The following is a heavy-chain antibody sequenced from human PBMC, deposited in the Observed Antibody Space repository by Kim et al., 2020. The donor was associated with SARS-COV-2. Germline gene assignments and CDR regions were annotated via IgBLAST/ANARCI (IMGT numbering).Heavy chain of an antibody. V-gene: IGHV3-64*01. CDR3: ARSWDY. Sequence: SSNGGSTYYANSVKGRCTISRDNSKNTLYLQMGSLRAEDMAVYYCARSWDYWGQGTLVTVSS. CDR2: SSNGGST. J-gene: IGHJ4*02.